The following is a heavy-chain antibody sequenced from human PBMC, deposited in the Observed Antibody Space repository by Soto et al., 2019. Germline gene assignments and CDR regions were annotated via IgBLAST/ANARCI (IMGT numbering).Heavy chain of an antibody. J-gene: IGHJ6*03. Sequence: ASVKVSCKASGGTFSSYAISWVRQAPGQGLEWMGGIIPIFGTANYAQKFQGRVTITADESTSTAYMELSSLRSEDTAVYYCARGCSGGSCYLDYYYYMGVWGKGTTVTVSS. D-gene: IGHD2-15*01. CDR3: ARGCSGGSCYLDYYYYMGV. V-gene: IGHV1-69*13. CDR2: IIPIFGTA. CDR1: GGTFSSYA.